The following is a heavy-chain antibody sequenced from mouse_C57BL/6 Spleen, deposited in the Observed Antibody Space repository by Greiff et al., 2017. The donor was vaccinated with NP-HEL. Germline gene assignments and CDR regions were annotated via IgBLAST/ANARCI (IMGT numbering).Heavy chain of an antibody. Sequence: VQLQQPGAELVKPGASVKLSCNASGYTFTSYWMHWVKQRPGRGLEWIGRIDPENGDTEYASKFQGKATITADTSSNTAYLQLSSLTSEDTAVYYCTTSPANYAMDYWGQGTSVTVSS. CDR1: GYTFTSYW. J-gene: IGHJ4*01. CDR2: IDPENGDT. V-gene: IGHV14-4*01. CDR3: TTSPANYAMDY.